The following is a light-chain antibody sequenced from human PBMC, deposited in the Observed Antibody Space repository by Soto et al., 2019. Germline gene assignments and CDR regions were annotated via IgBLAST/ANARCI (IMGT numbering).Light chain of an antibody. Sequence: EIVLTQSPGTLSLSPGERATLSCRASQSVSSSYLAWYQQKPGQAPSLLIYGASRRATGIPDRFSGSGSGTEFTLTISRLEPEDFAVYYCQQYDSSPITFGQGTRLEI. CDR1: QSVSSSY. CDR2: GAS. CDR3: QQYDSSPIT. V-gene: IGKV3-20*01. J-gene: IGKJ5*01.